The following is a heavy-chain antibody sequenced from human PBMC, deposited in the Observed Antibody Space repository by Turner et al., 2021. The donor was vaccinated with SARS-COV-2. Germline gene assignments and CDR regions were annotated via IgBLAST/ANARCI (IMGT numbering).Heavy chain of an antibody. CDR2: ITYTGVYT. CDR3: AKDRRSRLLELWSGPLDS. D-gene: IGHD3-3*01. J-gene: IGHJ4*02. V-gene: IGHV3-23*01. CDR1: GFTCSTYD. Sequence: EVQLFESGGDLGQPGGSLRLTCSASGFTCSTYDMRWVRQAPGKGLEWVSAITYTGVYTYDAGSVKGRFTISRDYSNSTLSLHMSSLRDEDTAIYYCAKDRRSRLLELWSGPLDSWGQGTLVTVSS.